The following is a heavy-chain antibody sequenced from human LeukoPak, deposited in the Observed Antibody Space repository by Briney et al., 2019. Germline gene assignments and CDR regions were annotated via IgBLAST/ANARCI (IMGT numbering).Heavy chain of an antibody. CDR2: ISGSGGST. CDR3: AKGGRNIVVVPAAPFDY. D-gene: IGHD2-2*01. CDR1: GCTFSSYA. J-gene: IGHJ4*02. Sequence: GGSLRLSCAASGCTFSSYAMSGVRQAPGKGLEGVSAISGSGGSTYYADSVKGRFTISRDNSKNTLYLQMNSLRAEDTAVYYCAKGGRNIVVVPAAPFDYWGQGTLVTVSS. V-gene: IGHV3-23*01.